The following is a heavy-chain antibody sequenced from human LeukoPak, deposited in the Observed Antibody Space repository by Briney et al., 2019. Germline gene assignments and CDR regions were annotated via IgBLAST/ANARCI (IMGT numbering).Heavy chain of an antibody. CDR3: VSAKFLVRGVSWFDP. Sequence: PSETLSLTCTVYGGSISSYYWSWIRQPPGKGLEWIGYIYYSGSTNYNPSLKSRVTISVDTSKNQFSLKLSSVTAADTAVYYCVSAKFLVRGVSWFDPWGQGTLVTVSS. CDR2: IYYSGST. J-gene: IGHJ5*02. D-gene: IGHD3-10*01. V-gene: IGHV4-59*08. CDR1: GGSISSYY.